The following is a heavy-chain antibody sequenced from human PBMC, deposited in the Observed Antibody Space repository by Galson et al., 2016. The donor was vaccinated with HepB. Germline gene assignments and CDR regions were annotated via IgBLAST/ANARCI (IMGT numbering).Heavy chain of an antibody. Sequence: SLRLSCAASGFSFSSYAMSWVRQAPGKGLEWVSGITSGGTTYYAASVKGRCIISRDNSKNILYLQMKSLRDEDTAVYYCAKRPYSYGWHYGMDVWGQGTTVTVSS. J-gene: IGHJ6*02. CDR3: AKRPYSYGWHYGMDV. CDR1: GFSFSSYA. V-gene: IGHV3-23*01. CDR2: ITSGGTT. D-gene: IGHD5-18*01.